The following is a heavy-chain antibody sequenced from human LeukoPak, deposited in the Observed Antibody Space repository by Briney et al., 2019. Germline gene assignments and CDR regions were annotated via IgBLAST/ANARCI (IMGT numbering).Heavy chain of an antibody. CDR1: GGSVSSGSYC. CDR2: IYYSGST. J-gene: IGHJ4*02. Sequence: SETLSLTCTVSGGSVSSGSYCWGWIRQPPGKGLEWIGNIYYSGSTYYNPSLKSRVTISVETSKNQFSLKLSSVTAADTAVYYCARDGRFPPEVLPRYFDYWGQGTLVTVSS. D-gene: IGHD1-26*01. CDR3: ARDGRFPPEVLPRYFDY. V-gene: IGHV4-39*07.